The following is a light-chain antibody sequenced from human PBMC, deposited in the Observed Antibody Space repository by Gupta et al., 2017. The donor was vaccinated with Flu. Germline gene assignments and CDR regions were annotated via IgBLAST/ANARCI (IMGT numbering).Light chain of an antibody. CDR2: AAS. J-gene: IGKJ2*01. CDR1: QSIRNN. V-gene: IGKV3D-15*01. CDR3: HQENNWPRT. Sequence: PATLSGSAGERSTRSCRASQSIRNNLAWYQQKRGQAPRLLIYAASPRANGVPASFSGCGSGTDFTLTIIDLQADDLAVYSCHQENNWPRTFGQGTKLEIK.